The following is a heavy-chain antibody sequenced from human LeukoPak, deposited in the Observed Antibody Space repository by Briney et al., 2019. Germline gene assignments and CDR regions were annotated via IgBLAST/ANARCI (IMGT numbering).Heavy chain of an antibody. J-gene: IGHJ4*02. V-gene: IGHV4-59*08. CDR1: GGSISSYY. Sequence: SSETLSLTCTVSGGSISSYYWSWIRQPPGKGLEWIGYIYYSGSTNYNPSLKSRVTISVDTSKNQFSLKLSSVTAADTAVYYCARLWGGVSYYFDYWAREPWSPSPQ. D-gene: IGHD2-8*02. CDR3: ARLWGGVSYYFDY. CDR2: IYYSGST.